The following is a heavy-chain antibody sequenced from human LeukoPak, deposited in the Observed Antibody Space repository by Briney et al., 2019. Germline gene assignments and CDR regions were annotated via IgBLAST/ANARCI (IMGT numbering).Heavy chain of an antibody. CDR3: VRDASAAVTSAFNI. CDR2: IYYSGST. V-gene: IGHV4-39*07. CDR1: GGSISSSSYY. Sequence: SETLSLTCTVSGGSISSSSYYWGWIRQPPGKGLEWIGSIYYSGSTYYNPSLKSRVTISVDTSKNQFSLKLSSVTAADTAVYYCVRDASAAVTSAFNIWGQGTMVTVSS. J-gene: IGHJ3*02. D-gene: IGHD6-13*01.